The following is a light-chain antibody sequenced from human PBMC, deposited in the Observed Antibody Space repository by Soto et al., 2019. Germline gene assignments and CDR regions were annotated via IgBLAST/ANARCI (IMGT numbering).Light chain of an antibody. V-gene: IGKV3-15*01. CDR1: QDISDS. CDR2: GAS. CDR3: QQYNNWPWT. J-gene: IGKJ1*01. Sequence: EILMTQSPATLSVSPGGRATLSCRASQDISDSLAWYQQKPGKAPRLLIYGASKLESGFPARFSGSGSGTDFTLTISSLQSEDFATYYCQQYNNWPWTFGQGTKVDIK.